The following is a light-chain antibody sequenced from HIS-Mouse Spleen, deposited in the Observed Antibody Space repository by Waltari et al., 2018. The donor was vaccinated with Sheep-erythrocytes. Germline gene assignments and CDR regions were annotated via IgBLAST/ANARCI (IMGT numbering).Light chain of an antibody. J-gene: IGKJ2*01. CDR3: QQYNNWPPPYT. Sequence: TQSPSFLSASVGDRVTITCRASQSVSSNLAWYQQKPGQAPRLLIYGASTRATGIPARFSGSGSGTEFTLTISSMQSEDFAVYYCQQYNNWPPPYTFGQGTKLEIK. V-gene: IGKV3-15*01. CDR2: GAS. CDR1: QSVSSN.